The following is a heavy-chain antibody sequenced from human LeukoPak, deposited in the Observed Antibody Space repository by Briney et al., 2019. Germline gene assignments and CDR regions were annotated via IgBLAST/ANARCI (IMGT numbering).Heavy chain of an antibody. CDR3: ARGGYCSSTSCYRGPLFDY. V-gene: IGHV4-34*01. CDR1: GGSLSGYY. D-gene: IGHD2-2*02. Sequence: PSETLSLTCAVYGGSLSGYYWSWIRQPPGKGLEWIGEINHSGSTNYNPSLKSRVTISVDTSKNQFSLKLSSVTAADTAVYYCARGGYCSSTSCYRGPLFDYWGQGTLVTVSS. CDR2: INHSGST. J-gene: IGHJ4*02.